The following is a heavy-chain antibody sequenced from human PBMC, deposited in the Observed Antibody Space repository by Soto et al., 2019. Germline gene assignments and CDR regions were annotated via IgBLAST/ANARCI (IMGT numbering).Heavy chain of an antibody. Sequence: SETLSLTCAVYGGSFSGYYWSWIRQPPGKGLEWIGEINHSGSTNYNPSLKSRVTISVDTSKNQFSLKLSSVTAADTAVYYCARGAGYCSGGSCYYYYYGMDVWGQGTTVTVSS. CDR3: ARGAGYCSGGSCYYYYYGMDV. CDR2: INHSGST. CDR1: GGSFSGYY. V-gene: IGHV4-34*01. J-gene: IGHJ6*02. D-gene: IGHD2-15*01.